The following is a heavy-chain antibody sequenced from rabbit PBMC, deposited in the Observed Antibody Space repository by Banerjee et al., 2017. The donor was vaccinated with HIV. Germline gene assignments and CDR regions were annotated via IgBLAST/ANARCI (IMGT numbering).Heavy chain of an antibody. D-gene: IGHD6-1*01. Sequence: QSLEESGGDLVKPGASLTLTCTASGLDFSSSDWICWVRQAPGKGLEWIAGIYTGSGSTYYASWAKGRFTISKTSSTTVTLQMTGLTAADTATYFCAGAGVAIDGGAWAYNLWGPGTLVTVS. CDR2: IYTGSGST. V-gene: IGHV1S40*01. J-gene: IGHJ4*01. CDR1: GLDFSSSDW. CDR3: AGAGVAIDGGAWAYNL.